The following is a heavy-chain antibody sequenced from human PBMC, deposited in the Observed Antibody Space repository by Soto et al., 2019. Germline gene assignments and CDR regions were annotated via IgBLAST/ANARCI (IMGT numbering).Heavy chain of an antibody. CDR1: GFTFSTSG. J-gene: IGHJ4*02. D-gene: IGHD2-21*01. Sequence: QVQLVESGGGVVQPGTSLRLSCVASGFTFSTSGMHWVRQAPGKGLEWVAVISRDGCVKYYADSVKGRFTISRDTSKNTLYLQMISLRAEDTAVYYCAGEIASGYWGQGTLVTVSS. V-gene: IGHV3-30*03. CDR2: ISRDGCVK. CDR3: AGEIASGY.